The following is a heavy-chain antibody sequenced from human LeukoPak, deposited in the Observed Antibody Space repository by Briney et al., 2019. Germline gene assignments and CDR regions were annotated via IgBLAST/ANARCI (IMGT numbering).Heavy chain of an antibody. D-gene: IGHD3-10*01. Sequence: GGSLRLSCAASGFTFSDYYMSWIRQAPRKGLEWVSYISSSGGTIYYADSVKGRFTISRDNAKNSLYLQMNSLRAEDTAVYYCARDLPRGVIMKWGQGTLVTVSS. V-gene: IGHV3-11*04. CDR2: ISSSGGTI. CDR1: GFTFSDYY. J-gene: IGHJ4*02. CDR3: ARDLPRGVIMK.